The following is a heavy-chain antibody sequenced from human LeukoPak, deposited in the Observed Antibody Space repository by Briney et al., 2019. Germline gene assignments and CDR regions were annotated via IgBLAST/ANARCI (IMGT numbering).Heavy chain of an antibody. Sequence: PSETLSLTCTVSSDSISPYYWSWIRQSPGTGLEWIGCVYYSGSTTYNPSLKSRVTISIDTSKNQFSLKLSSVTAADTAVYYCARYGSGIFDHWGQGTLVTVSS. CDR2: VYYSGST. CDR3: ARYGSGIFDH. V-gene: IGHV4-59*08. D-gene: IGHD3-3*01. J-gene: IGHJ4*02. CDR1: SDSISPYY.